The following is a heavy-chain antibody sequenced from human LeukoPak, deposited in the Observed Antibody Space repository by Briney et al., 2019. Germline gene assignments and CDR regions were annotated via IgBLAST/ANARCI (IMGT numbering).Heavy chain of an antibody. D-gene: IGHD1-26*01. CDR1: GFTFSNYW. CDR3: ARDRRAVGANFQH. J-gene: IGHJ1*01. V-gene: IGHV3-74*01. CDR2: ISSDASSS. Sequence: TGGSLRLSCAASGFTFSNYWMHWVRQAPGKGLVWVSRISSDASSSSYADSVKGRFTISRDNAENSVYLQMNSLRAEDTAVYYCARDRRAVGANFQHWGQGTLVTVSS.